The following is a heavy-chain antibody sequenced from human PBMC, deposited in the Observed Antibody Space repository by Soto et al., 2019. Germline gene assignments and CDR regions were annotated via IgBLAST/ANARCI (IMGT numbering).Heavy chain of an antibody. CDR1: GVSIRGCD. V-gene: IGHV4-59*01. CDR2: MYNTGST. D-gene: IGHD2-21*02. CDR3: ARDLWGYCGTDCYPLDV. Sequence: SETLSLTCTVSGVSIRGCDWSWIRQPPGKGLEWIGYMYNTGSTVYNPSFKSRVTISVDTSKNQFSLKLNSVTAADTAVYYCARDLWGYCGTDCYPLDVWGQGTTVT. J-gene: IGHJ6*02.